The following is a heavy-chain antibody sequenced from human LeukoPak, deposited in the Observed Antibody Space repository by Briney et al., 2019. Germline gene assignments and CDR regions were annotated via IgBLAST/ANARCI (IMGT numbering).Heavy chain of an antibody. Sequence: GGSLRLSCAASGFTFSSYWMSWVRQAPGKGLESVANINPDGSEKFYVDSVKGRFTISRDNAKNSVYLQMNTLRAEDTALYYCATNWRGSGGWVGGSLLGDS. CDR2: INPDGSEK. J-gene: IGHJ5*01. D-gene: IGHD3-10*01. V-gene: IGHV3-7*05. CDR3: ATNWRGSGGWVGGSLLGDS. CDR1: GFTFSSYW.